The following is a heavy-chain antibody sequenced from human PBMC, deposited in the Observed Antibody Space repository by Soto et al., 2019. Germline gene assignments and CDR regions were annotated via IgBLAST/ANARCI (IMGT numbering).Heavy chain of an antibody. Sequence: SETLSLTCNVSGGSISSYYWSWIRQPPGKGLEWIGYIYYSGSTNYNPSLKSRVTISVDTSKKQFSLKLSSVTAADTAAYYCARHWYSSSWYWFDPWGQGTLVTVS. V-gene: IGHV4-59*08. CDR3: ARHWYSSSWYWFDP. D-gene: IGHD6-13*01. CDR1: GGSISSYY. CDR2: IYYSGST. J-gene: IGHJ5*02.